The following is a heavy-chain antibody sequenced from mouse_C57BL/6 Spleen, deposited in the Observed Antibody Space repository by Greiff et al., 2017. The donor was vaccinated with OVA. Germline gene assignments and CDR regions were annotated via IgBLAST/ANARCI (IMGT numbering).Heavy chain of an antibody. D-gene: IGHD1-1*01. CDR3: ATYSSYNYVGC. J-gene: IGHJ2*01. Sequence: QVQLQQSGPELVKPGASVKISCKASGYAFSSSWMNWVKQRPGKGLEWIGRIYPGDGDTNYNGKFKGKATLTADKSSSTAYMQLSSLTSEDSAVYFCATYSSYNYVGCWGQGTTLTVSS. CDR2: IYPGDGDT. V-gene: IGHV1-82*01. CDR1: GYAFSSSW.